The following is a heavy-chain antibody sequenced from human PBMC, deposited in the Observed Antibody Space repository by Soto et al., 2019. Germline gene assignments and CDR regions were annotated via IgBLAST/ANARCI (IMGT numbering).Heavy chain of an antibody. CDR2: IGTAGDT. Sequence: PVGSLRLSCAASGFTFSSYAMHWVRQAPGKGLEWVAVIGTAGDTYYPGSVKGRFTISRENAKNSLYLQMNSLRAGDTAVYYCARDNGGYDGSGSNSFGMDVWGQGTTVTVSS. CDR3: ARDNGGYDGSGSNSFGMDV. J-gene: IGHJ6*02. V-gene: IGHV3-13*01. CDR1: GFTFSSYA. D-gene: IGHD3-10*01.